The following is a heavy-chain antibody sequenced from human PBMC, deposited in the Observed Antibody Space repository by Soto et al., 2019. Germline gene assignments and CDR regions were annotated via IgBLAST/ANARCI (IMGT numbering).Heavy chain of an antibody. Sequence: GASVKVSCKASGYTFTSYGISWVRQAPGQGLEWMGWISTDNGNTNYAQKFQGRVTITADESTSTAYMELSSLRSEDTAVYYCARDCSGGSCYYFDYWGQGTLVTVSS. CDR1: GYTFTSYG. CDR3: ARDCSGGSCYYFDY. CDR2: ISTDNGNT. J-gene: IGHJ4*02. D-gene: IGHD2-15*01. V-gene: IGHV1-18*01.